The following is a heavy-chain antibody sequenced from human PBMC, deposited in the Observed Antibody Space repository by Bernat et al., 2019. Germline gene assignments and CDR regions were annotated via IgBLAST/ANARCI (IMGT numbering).Heavy chain of an antibody. V-gene: IGHV3-33*01. Sequence: QVQLVESGGGVVQPGRSLRLSCAASGFTFSSYGMHWVRQAPGKGLEWVAVIWYDGSNKYYAAPEKGRFPISRDNSKNTLYLQMNSLRAEDTAVYYCARDQINYYDSSRIRRGFDPWGQGTLVTVSS. CDR2: IWYDGSNK. D-gene: IGHD3-22*01. CDR3: ARDQINYYDSSRIRRGFDP. J-gene: IGHJ5*02. CDR1: GFTFSSYG.